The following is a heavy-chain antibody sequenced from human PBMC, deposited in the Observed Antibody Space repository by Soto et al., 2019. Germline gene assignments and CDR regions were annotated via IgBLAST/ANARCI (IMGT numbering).Heavy chain of an antibody. CDR3: ARAEFVVAGSA. CDR1: GYTLTSYG. D-gene: IGHD6-19*01. V-gene: IGHV1-18*01. J-gene: IGHJ4*02. CDR2: ISAYNGNT. Sequence: SAKVSCKDSGYTLTSYGSSWVRQAPGQGLEWMGWISAYNGNTNYAQKLQGRVTMTTDTSTSTAYMELRSLRSDDTAVYYCARAEFVVAGSAWGQGTLVTVSS.